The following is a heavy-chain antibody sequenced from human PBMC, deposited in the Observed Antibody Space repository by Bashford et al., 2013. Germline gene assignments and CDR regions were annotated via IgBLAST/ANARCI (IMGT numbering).Heavy chain of an antibody. CDR2: IYPGDSDA. J-gene: IGHJ3*02. Sequence: WVRQMPGKGLEWMGIIYPGDSDARYSPSFQGQVAISADKSISTAYLQRNSLKASDTAMYYCARQARASHSFDIWGQGDNGHRLL. V-gene: IGHV5-51*01. D-gene: IGHD1-26*01. CDR3: ARQARASHSFDI.